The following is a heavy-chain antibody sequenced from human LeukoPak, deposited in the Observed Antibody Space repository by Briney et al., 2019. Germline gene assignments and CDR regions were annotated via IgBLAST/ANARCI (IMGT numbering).Heavy chain of an antibody. CDR3: ARHLGRGGNSQYYYGMDV. V-gene: IGHV3-20*04. J-gene: IGHJ6*02. CDR2: PNWNGGST. Sequence: GGSLRLSCAASGFTFDDYDMSWVPQAPGKGLVWVSGPNWNGGSTGYADSVKGTFTTARANAKNSLYLEMNSLRAEDTDFDYCARHLGRGGNSQYYYGMDVWGQGTTVTVSS. CDR1: GFTFDDYD. D-gene: IGHD4-23*01.